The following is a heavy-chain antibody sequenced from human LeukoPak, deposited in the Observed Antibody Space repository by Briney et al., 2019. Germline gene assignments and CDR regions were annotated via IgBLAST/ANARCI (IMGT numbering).Heavy chain of an antibody. V-gene: IGHV3-74*01. CDR1: GFTFSSYW. D-gene: IGHD4-23*01. CDR3: ARGRPHGNDY. J-gene: IGHJ4*02. Sequence: GGSLRLSCAASGFTFSSYWKNWVRQAPGKGLVWVSRIASDGSSTTYADSVKGRFSISRDNAKNTLYLQMNSLRVEDTAVYYCARGRPHGNDYWGQGTLVTVSS. CDR2: IASDGSST.